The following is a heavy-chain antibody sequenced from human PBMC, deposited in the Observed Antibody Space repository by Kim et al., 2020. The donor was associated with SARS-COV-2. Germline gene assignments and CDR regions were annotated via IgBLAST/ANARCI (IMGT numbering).Heavy chain of an antibody. CDR3: ARGYSSGWYTGFDY. J-gene: IGHJ4*02. Sequence: SEILSLTCTVSGGSISSYYWSWIRQPPGKGLEWIGYIYYSGSTNYNPSLKSRVTISVDTSKNQFSLKLSSVTAADTAVYYCARGYSSGWYTGFDYWGQGTLVTVSS. D-gene: IGHD6-19*01. CDR2: IYYSGST. V-gene: IGHV4-59*01. CDR1: GGSISSYY.